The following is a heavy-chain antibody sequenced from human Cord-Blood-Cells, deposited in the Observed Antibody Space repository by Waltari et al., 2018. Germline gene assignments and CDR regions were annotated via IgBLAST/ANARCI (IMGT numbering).Heavy chain of an antibody. CDR3: ARGGYIAASPDY. V-gene: IGHV3-30*04. D-gene: IGHD6-6*01. CDR2: ISYDGSNK. J-gene: IGHJ4*02. Sequence: QVQLVESGGGVVQPGRSLRLSCAASGFTFSSYAMHWVRQAPGKGLEWGAVISYDGSNKYYADSVKGRFTISRDNSKNTLYLQMNSLRAEDTAVYYCARGGYIAASPDYWGQGTLATVSS. CDR1: GFTFSSYA.